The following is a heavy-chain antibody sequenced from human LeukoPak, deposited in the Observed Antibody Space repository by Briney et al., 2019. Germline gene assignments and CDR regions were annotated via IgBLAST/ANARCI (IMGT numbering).Heavy chain of an antibody. J-gene: IGHJ5*02. Sequence: SQALSLTCTVSGGSISSGSYYWSWIRQPAGKGLEWIGRIYTSGGTNYNPSLKSRVTMSVDTSKNQFSLKLSSVTAADTAVYYCARDSTYYGSGSYYFWFDPWGQGTLVTVSS. CDR1: GGSISSGSYY. CDR2: IYTSGGT. D-gene: IGHD3-10*01. V-gene: IGHV4-61*02. CDR3: ARDSTYYGSGSYYFWFDP.